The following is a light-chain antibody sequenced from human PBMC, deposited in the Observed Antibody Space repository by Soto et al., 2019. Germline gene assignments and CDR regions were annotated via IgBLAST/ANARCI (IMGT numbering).Light chain of an antibody. J-gene: IGKJ1*01. Sequence: EIVLTQSPGTLSMSPGERATLSCRASQSISSNYLAWYQQKPGQAPRLLIYGAYSRATGIPDRFRGSGSGTDFTLTISRLEAEDLAVYYCQQYCSSPRTFGQGTKVEFK. V-gene: IGKV3-20*01. CDR1: QSISSNY. CDR3: QQYCSSPRT. CDR2: GAY.